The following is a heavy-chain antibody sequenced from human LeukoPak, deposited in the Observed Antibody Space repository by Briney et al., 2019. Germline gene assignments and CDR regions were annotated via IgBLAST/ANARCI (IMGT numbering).Heavy chain of an antibody. CDR3: AKYLSAKGPPYALDV. D-gene: IGHD2/OR15-2a*01. Sequence: GGSLRLSCAASGFTFSTYWMHWVRQAPGKGLVWVSRINGDGSSTDYADSVKGRFTISRDNSKNTLYLQMNSLRAEDTAVYYCAKYLSAKGPPYALDVWGQGTTVTVSS. CDR1: GFTFSTYW. J-gene: IGHJ6*02. CDR2: INGDGSST. V-gene: IGHV3-74*01.